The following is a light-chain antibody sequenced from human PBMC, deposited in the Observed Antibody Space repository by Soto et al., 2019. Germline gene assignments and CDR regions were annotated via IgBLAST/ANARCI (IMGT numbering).Light chain of an antibody. V-gene: IGKV3-11*01. CDR2: DAS. CDR3: QQRSSWPPIT. Sequence: IVLTQSRPTLSLSPRERAKLYCRASQSVSINLAWYQQKPGQAPRLLIYDASNRPTGIPARFTGSGSGTDFNLTISSLEPEDFAVYYCQQRSSWPPITFGGGTKVDIK. J-gene: IGKJ4*01. CDR1: QSVSIN.